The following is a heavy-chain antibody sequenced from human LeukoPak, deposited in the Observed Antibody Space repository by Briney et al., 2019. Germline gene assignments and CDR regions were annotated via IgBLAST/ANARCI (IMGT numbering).Heavy chain of an antibody. CDR2: IYYSGST. V-gene: IGHV4-59*01. Sequence: NPSETLSLTCTVSGGSISSYYWSWIRQPPGKGLEWIGYIYYSGSTNYNPSLKSRVTISVDTSKNQFSLKLSSVTAADTAVYYCARQTTYSPWGAFDIWGQGTMVTVSS. D-gene: IGHD4-17*01. CDR3: ARQTTYSPWGAFDI. J-gene: IGHJ3*02. CDR1: GGSISSYY.